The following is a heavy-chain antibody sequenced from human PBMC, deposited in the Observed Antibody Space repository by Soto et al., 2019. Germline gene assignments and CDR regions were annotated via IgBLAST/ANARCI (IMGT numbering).Heavy chain of an antibody. D-gene: IGHD3-16*01. CDR1: GFTFSSYA. CDR2: ISGSGGST. J-gene: IGHJ6*02. CDR3: AKFYAGVSYYYYGMDV. Sequence: EVQLLESGGGLVQPGGSLRLSCAASGFTFSSYAMSWVRQAPGKGLEWVSAISGSGGSTYYADSVKGRFTISRDNSKNTLYLQMNSLRDEDTAVYYCAKFYAGVSYYYYGMDVWGQGTTVTVSS. V-gene: IGHV3-23*01.